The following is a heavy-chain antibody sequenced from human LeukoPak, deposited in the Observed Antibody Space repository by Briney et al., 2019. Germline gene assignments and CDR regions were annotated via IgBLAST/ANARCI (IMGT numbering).Heavy chain of an antibody. V-gene: IGHV1-18*01. CDR1: GYTFTSYG. D-gene: IGHD5-24*01. Sequence: ASVKVSCKASGYTFTSYGISWVRQAPGQGLEWMGWISAYNGNTNYAQKLQGRVTMTTDTSTSTAYMELGSLRSDDTAVYYCARDRKEMATIIWSGYWGQGTLVTVSS. CDR2: ISAYNGNT. CDR3: ARDRKEMATIIWSGY. J-gene: IGHJ4*02.